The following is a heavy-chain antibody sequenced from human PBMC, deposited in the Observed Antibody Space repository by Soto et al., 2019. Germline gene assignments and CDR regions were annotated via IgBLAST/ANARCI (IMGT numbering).Heavy chain of an antibody. CDR3: ARGHGSGNWPYWFDP. CDR1: GGSIRSGDYY. J-gene: IGHJ5*02. V-gene: IGHV4-30-4*01. Sequence: QVQLQESGPGLLKPSQTLSLTCTVSGGSIRSGDYYWSWIRQAPGKGLEWIGYIYYSGTTYYNPSLKSRVTISADTSKNQFSLKLSSVTAADTAVYYCARGHGSGNWPYWFDPWGQGTLVSVSS. D-gene: IGHD3-10*01. CDR2: IYYSGTT.